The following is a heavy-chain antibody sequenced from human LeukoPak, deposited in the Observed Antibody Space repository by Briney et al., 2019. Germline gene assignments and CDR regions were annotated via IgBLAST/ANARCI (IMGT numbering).Heavy chain of an antibody. CDR2: IYYSGST. J-gene: IGHJ6*03. CDR3: ARSRVDYYDSSGYYPLGVYMDV. CDR1: GGSISSSSYY. D-gene: IGHD3-22*01. V-gene: IGHV4-39*01. Sequence: SETLSLTCTVSGGSISSSSYYWGWIRQPPGKGLEWIGSIYYSGSTYYNPSLKSRVTISVDTSKNQFSLTLSSVTAADTAVYYCARSRVDYYDSSGYYPLGVYMDVWGKGTTVTVSS.